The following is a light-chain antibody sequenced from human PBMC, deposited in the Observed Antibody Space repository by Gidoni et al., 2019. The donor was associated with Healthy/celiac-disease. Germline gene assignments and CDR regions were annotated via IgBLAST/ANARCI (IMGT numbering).Light chain of an antibody. V-gene: IGKV1-9*01. CDR2: AAS. Sequence: IQLTQSPSSLSASVGDRVTITCRASQGISSYLSWYQQKPGKAPNLLIYAASTLQSGVPSRFSGSGSGTDFTLTISSLQPEDFATYYCQQLNSYSLTFXGXTKVEIK. CDR1: QGISSY. J-gene: IGKJ4*01. CDR3: QQLNSYSLT.